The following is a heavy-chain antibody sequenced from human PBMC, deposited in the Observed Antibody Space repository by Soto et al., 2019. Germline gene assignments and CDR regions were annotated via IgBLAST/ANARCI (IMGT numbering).Heavy chain of an antibody. CDR1: GFTFNNAW. V-gene: IGHV3-15*01. D-gene: IGHD1-26*01. CDR2: MKSNGAT. Sequence: EVQLVESGGGLVTPGGSLRLSCVVSGFTFNNAWMNWVRQAPGKGPEWVGRMKSNGATDYAAFVKGRFTFSRDDSRGTLYLQMNSLETEDTAVYYCTADLSPPEGPSYPIDYWGQGTLVTVSS. CDR3: TADLSPPEGPSYPIDY. J-gene: IGHJ4*02.